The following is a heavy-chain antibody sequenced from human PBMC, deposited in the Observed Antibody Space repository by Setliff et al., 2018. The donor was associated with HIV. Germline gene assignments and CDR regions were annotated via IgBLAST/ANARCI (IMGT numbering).Heavy chain of an antibody. CDR3: AVASIVSTARWNH. Sequence: ASVKVSCKASGYTFTGYYMHWVRQAPGQGLEWMGWIKSNSGGTNYAQKFQGRVTMTRDTSISTAYMDLRSLRSDDTAVYYCAVASIVSTARWNHWGRGTLVTVSS. J-gene: IGHJ5*02. D-gene: IGHD1-26*01. CDR2: IKSNSGGT. CDR1: GYTFTGYY. V-gene: IGHV1-2*02.